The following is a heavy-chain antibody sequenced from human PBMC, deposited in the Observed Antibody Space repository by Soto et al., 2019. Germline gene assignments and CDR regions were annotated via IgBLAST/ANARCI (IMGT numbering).Heavy chain of an antibody. CDR2: ISHDGTKT. V-gene: IGHV3-30*18. Sequence: QVQLVESGGGVVQPGTSLRLACEASGFNFGAYGMHWVRQAPGKGLEWVAVISHDGTKTYYSDFVKGRFTISRDNSKNMLFVQMVSLRPDDTAVYSCAKDRRDGYTTCSRCYGVDVWGQGTTVTVSS. J-gene: IGHJ6*02. CDR1: GFNFGAYG. CDR3: AKDRRDGYTTCSRCYGVDV. D-gene: IGHD5-18*01.